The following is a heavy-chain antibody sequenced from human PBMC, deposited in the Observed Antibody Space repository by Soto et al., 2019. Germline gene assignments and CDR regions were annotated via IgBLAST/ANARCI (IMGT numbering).Heavy chain of an antibody. CDR1: GYAFADFA. Sequence: QVHLVQSGAEVKKPGASVKVSCKASGYAFADFALHWVRQAPGQRPEWMGWISGGEGDTKYAQKFQGRVTFASDTSANTAYMELSGLTSAGTAVYFCARDPLYCSGSFCAASYNWFDPWGQGTLVTVSS. D-gene: IGHD2-15*01. CDR3: ARDPLYCSGSFCAASYNWFDP. CDR2: ISGGEGDT. V-gene: IGHV1-3*01. J-gene: IGHJ5*02.